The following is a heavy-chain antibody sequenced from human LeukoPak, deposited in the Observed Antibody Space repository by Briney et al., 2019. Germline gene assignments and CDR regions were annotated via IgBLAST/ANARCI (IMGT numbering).Heavy chain of an antibody. Sequence: GGSLRPSCAASGFTFNTYGMSWVRQAPGKGLEWVSGISGSGGATYYADSVKGRFTISRDDSKNTASLQMNSLKTEDTAVYYCTSGISSSTNSDYWGQGTLVTVSS. CDR2: ISGSGGAT. CDR1: GFTFNTYG. J-gene: IGHJ4*02. V-gene: IGHV3-23*01. D-gene: IGHD6-13*01. CDR3: TSGISSSTNSDY.